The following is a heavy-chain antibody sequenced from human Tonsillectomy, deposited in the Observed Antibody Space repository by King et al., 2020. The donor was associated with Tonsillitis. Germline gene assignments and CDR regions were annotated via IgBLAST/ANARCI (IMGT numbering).Heavy chain of an antibody. CDR1: RVSLSAYS. Sequence: VQLVEAGGGLVKPGGALRLSCEASRVSLSAYSMNWVRQAPGEGLEWGSSISTGKKFLYYADSVKGRFTMSRDNVKNLVFLQMNSVRAEDTAVYYCARDALMTVLGGVPSFDLWGQGILVTVSS. CDR3: ARDALMTVLGGVPSFDL. V-gene: IGHV3-21*01. D-gene: IGHD3-16*01. CDR2: ISTGKKFL. J-gene: IGHJ4*02.